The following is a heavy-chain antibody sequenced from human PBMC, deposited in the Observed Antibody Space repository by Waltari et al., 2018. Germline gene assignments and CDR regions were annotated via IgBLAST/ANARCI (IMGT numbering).Heavy chain of an antibody. J-gene: IGHJ4*02. V-gene: IGHV3-30*02. CDR2: IRYDGSNK. D-gene: IGHD3-10*01. Sequence: QVQLVESGGGVVQPGGSLRLSCAASGFTFSSHTMHWVRQAPGKGLEWVAFIRYDGSNKDYGDSVRGRFTISRDNSKNTLYLQMNSLRAEDTAVYYCAKGNYFGSGTDYWGQGTLVTVSS. CDR3: AKGNYFGSGTDY. CDR1: GFTFSSHT.